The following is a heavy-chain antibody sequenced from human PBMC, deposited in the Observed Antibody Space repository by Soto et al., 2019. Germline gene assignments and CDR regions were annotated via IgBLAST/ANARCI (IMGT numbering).Heavy chain of an antibody. Sequence: EVQLVESGGGLVQPGGSLRLSCAASGFTFSSYSMNWVRQAPGKGLEGVAYISSSSSTIYYADSVKGRFTISRDNAKKSLYLQMNSLRAEDTAVYYCARSEAGYFDYWGQGTLVTVSS. CDR3: ARSEAGYFDY. J-gene: IGHJ4*02. CDR1: GFTFSSYS. V-gene: IGHV3-48*01. CDR2: ISSSSSTI. D-gene: IGHD6-19*01.